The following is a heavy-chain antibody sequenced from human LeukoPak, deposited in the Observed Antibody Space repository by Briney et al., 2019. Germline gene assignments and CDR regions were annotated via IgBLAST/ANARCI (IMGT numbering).Heavy chain of an antibody. Sequence: GGSLRLSCAASGFTVSSYWMSWDRQAPGEGLEWVACIHQNGGTEYYVDSVKGRFAISRDNTKNSLYLQMSSLTVEDTAVYYCARDLSSRDAYWGQGTLVTVSS. V-gene: IGHV3-7*03. CDR3: ARDLSSRDAY. CDR1: GFTVSSYW. D-gene: IGHD6-13*01. J-gene: IGHJ4*02. CDR2: IHQNGGTE.